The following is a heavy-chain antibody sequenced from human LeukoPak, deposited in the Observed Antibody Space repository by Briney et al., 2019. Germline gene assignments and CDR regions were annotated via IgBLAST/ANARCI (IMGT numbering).Heavy chain of an antibody. CDR3: ARGSSWYLLYYYYYGMDV. CDR2: MNPNSCNT. D-gene: IGHD6-13*01. CDR1: GYTFTSYD. Sequence: ASVKVSCKASGYTFTSYDINWVRQATGQGLEWMGWMNPNSCNTGYAQKFQGRVTMTRNTSISTAYMELSSLRSEDTAVYYCARGSSWYLLYYYYYGMDVWGQGTTVTVSS. J-gene: IGHJ6*02. V-gene: IGHV1-8*01.